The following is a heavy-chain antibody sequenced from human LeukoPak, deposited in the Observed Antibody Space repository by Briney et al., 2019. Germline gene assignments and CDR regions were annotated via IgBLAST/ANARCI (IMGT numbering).Heavy chain of an antibody. J-gene: IGHJ4*02. CDR1: GYTFSSND. CDR2: MNPNSGNT. CDR3: ARGQVSGDYGSGSYSNRIDH. D-gene: IGHD3-10*01. V-gene: IGHV1-8*03. Sequence: GASVKVSCKASGYTFSSNDINWVRQATGQGLEWMGWMNPNSGNTGYAQRFQGRVTISRNTSISTAYMELRSLRSEDTAVYYCARGQVSGDYGSGSYSNRIDHWGQGTLVTVSS.